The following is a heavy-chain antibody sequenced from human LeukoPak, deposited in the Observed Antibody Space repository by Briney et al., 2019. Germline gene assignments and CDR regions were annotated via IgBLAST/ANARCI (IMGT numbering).Heavy chain of an antibody. J-gene: IGHJ4*02. CDR2: INPNSGGT. Sequence: ASVKVSCKASGYTFTDYYMHWVRQAPGQGLEWMGWINPNSGGTNYAQKFQGRVTMTRDTSIRTAYMELSRLRSDDAAVYYCARGGQPLGNPFDYWGQGTLVTVSS. V-gene: IGHV1-2*02. CDR3: ARGGQPLGNPFDY. D-gene: IGHD6-13*01. CDR1: GYTFTDYY.